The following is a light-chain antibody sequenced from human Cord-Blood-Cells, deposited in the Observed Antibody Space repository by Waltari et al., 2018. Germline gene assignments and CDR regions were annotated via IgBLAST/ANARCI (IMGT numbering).Light chain of an antibody. J-gene: IGLJ1*01. CDR1: SRDVSGYIY. CDR2: DVS. V-gene: IGLV2-11*01. Sequence: QSPLPPPCSVSGSTGPPAPTSRPRTSRDVSGYIYVTWYQQHPGKAPKLMIYDVSKRPSGVPDLFSGSKSGNTASLTISGLQAEDEADYYCCSYAGSYTYVFGTGTKVTVL. CDR3: CSYAGSYTYV.